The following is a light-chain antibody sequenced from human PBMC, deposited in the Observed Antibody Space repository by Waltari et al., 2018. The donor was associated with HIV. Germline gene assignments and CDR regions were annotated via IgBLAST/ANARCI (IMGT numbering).Light chain of an antibody. V-gene: IGLV3-1*01. CDR3: QTWDNGTVI. J-gene: IGLJ2*01. CDR1: NLGDKY. Sequence: SYKLTQPPSLSVSPGQRASIPCSGPNLGDKYTSWWHKRPGQSPVLVIFQDTQRPSGIPERFSGSKSGDTATLTISGIQAMDEADYYCQTWDNGTVIFGGGTTLTVL. CDR2: QDT.